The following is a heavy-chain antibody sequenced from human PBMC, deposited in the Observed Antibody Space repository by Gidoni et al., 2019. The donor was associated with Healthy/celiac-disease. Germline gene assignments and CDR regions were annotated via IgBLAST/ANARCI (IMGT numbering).Heavy chain of an antibody. V-gene: IGHV3-23*01. CDR3: AKGLMRAVAGILHFQH. CDR2: ISGSGGST. Sequence: EVQLLESGGGLVQPGGSLSLSCSASGFTCSSWALGGVPPAPGKGLGWVSAISGSGGSTYYADSVKGRFTISRDNSKNTLYLQMNSLRAEDTAVYYCAKGLMRAVAGILHFQHWGQGTLVTVSS. CDR1: GFTCSSWA. D-gene: IGHD6-19*01. J-gene: IGHJ1*01.